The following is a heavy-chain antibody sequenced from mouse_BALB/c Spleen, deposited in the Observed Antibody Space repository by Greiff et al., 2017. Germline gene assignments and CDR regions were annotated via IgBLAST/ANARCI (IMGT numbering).Heavy chain of an antibody. J-gene: IGHJ4*01. V-gene: IGHV5-12-2*01. CDR2: ISNGGGST. Sequence: DVKLVESGGGLVQPGGSLKLSCAASGFTFSSYTMSWVRQTPEKRLEWVAYISNGGGSTYYPDTVKGRFTISRDNAKNTLYLQMSSLKSEDTAMYYCARQSLGNAMDYWGQGTSVTVSS. CDR1: GFTFSSYT. D-gene: IGHD3-1*01. CDR3: ARQSLGNAMDY.